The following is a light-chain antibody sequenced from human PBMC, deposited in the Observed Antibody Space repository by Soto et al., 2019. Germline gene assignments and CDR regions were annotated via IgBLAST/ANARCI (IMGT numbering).Light chain of an antibody. V-gene: IGKV2-30*02. J-gene: IGKJ5*01. CDR3: MPGTHWPIP. CDR2: KVS. CDR1: QSLVHSDGIAY. Sequence: DVVMTQSPLSLPVTLGQPASISCRSNQSLVHSDGIAYFSWFQQRPGRSPRRIIYKVSNRDSGVPARFSGSGSGTDFALKISSVEDEDVGVYYCMPGTHWPIPFGKGQRREIK.